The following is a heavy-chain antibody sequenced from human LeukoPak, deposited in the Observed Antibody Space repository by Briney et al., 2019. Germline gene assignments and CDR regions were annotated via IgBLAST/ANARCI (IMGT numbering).Heavy chain of an antibody. CDR2: ISSSSSYI. D-gene: IGHD6-6*01. Sequence: GGSLRLSCAASGFTFSSYSMNWARQAPGKGLEWVSSISSSSSYIYYADSVKGRFTISRDNAKNSLYLQMNSLRAEDTAVYYCARDRGSIAARRPELDYWGQGTLVTVSS. CDR3: ARDRGSIAARRPELDY. J-gene: IGHJ4*02. V-gene: IGHV3-21*01. CDR1: GFTFSSYS.